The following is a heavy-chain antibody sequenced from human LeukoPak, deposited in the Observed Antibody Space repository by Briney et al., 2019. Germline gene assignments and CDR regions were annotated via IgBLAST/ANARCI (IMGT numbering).Heavy chain of an antibody. CDR3: AKDLRYYYDSSGYDY. J-gene: IGHJ4*02. V-gene: IGHV3-9*01. CDR1: GFTFDDYA. Sequence: GGSLRLSCAASGFTFDDYAMPWVRQAPGKGLEWVSGISWNSGSIGYADSVKGRFTISRDNAKNSLYLQMNSLRAEDTALYYCAKDLRYYYDSSGYDYWGQGTLVTVSS. CDR2: ISWNSGSI. D-gene: IGHD3-22*01.